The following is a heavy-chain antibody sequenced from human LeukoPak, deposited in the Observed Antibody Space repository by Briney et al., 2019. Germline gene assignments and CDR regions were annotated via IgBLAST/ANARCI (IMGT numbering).Heavy chain of an antibody. CDR2: ISYDGSNK. CDR1: GFTFSSYG. V-gene: IGHV3-30*18. J-gene: IGHJ3*02. Sequence: GGSLRLSCAASGFTFSSYGMHWVRQAPGKGLEWVAVISYDGSNKYYADSVKGRFTISRDNSKNTLYLQMNSLRAEDTAVYYCAKDMTTVTKIDDIWGQGTMVTVSS. D-gene: IGHD4-17*01. CDR3: AKDMTTVTKIDDI.